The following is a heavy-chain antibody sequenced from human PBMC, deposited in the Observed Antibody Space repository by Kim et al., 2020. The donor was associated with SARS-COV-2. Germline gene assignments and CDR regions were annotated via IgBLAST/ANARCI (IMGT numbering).Heavy chain of an antibody. CDR2: IYPGDSDT. CDR3: ARLAYFDVYCSSTSCYTRRPVHYYYYMDV. Sequence: GESLQISCKGSGYSFTSYWIGWVRQMPGKGLEWMGIIYPGDSDTRYSPSFQGQVTISADKSISTAYLQWSSLKASDTAMYYCARLAYFDVYCSSTSCYTRRPVHYYYYMDVWGKGTTVTVSS. D-gene: IGHD2-2*02. J-gene: IGHJ6*03. CDR1: GYSFTSYW. V-gene: IGHV5-51*01.